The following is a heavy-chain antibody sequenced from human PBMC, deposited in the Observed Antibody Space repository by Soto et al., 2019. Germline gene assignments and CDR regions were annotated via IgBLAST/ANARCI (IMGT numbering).Heavy chain of an antibody. CDR3: ARQKQWIVLCCFDP. D-gene: IGHD6-19*01. Sequence: SEPRSVDCSVGDGSSSRSRYYWGWIRQPPGKGLEWIGSIYYSGSTYYNPSLKSRVTISVDTSKNQFSLKLSSVTAADTAVYYCARQKQWIVLCCFDPWGQGTLVTVSS. CDR1: DGSSSRSRYY. CDR2: IYYSGST. J-gene: IGHJ5*02. V-gene: IGHV4-39*01.